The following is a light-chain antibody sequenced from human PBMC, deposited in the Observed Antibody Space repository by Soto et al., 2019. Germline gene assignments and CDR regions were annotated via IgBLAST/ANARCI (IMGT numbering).Light chain of an antibody. J-gene: IGKJ1*01. CDR1: ESISNN. CDR3: QQYNKWPQT. Sequence: EIVMTQSPATLSVSPGERATLSCRAGESISNNLAWYQQKPGQAPRLLIYGASTRATDIPATFTGSGSGTEFTLTISSLQSEDIAVYYCQQYNKWPQTFGQGTKVDIK. CDR2: GAS. V-gene: IGKV3-15*01.